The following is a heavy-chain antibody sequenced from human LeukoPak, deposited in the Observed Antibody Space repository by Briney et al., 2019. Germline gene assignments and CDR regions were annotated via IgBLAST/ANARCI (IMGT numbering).Heavy chain of an antibody. V-gene: IGHV4-39*01. CDR1: GDSISSSTYY. CDR3: ARHRY. Sequence: SETLSLTCPVSGDSISSSTYYWGWIRQPPGKGLEWIGSIYYSGSTYYNPSLKSRVTISVDTSKNQFSLKLSSVTAADTAVYYCARHRYWGQGTLVTVSS. CDR2: IYYSGST. J-gene: IGHJ4*02.